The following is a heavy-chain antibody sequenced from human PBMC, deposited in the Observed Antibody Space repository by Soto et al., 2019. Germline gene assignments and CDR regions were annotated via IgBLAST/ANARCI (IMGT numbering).Heavy chain of an antibody. CDR2: IWYDGSNK. CDR1: GFTFSSYG. J-gene: IGHJ4*02. Sequence: QVQLVESGGGVVQPGRSLRLSCAASGFTFSSYGMQWVRQAPGKGLDWVALIWYDGSNKYYADSVKGRFTISRDNSKYTLYLQMSGLRAEDTAVYYCARDMGYTSGHGFDYWGQGTLVTVSS. V-gene: IGHV3-33*01. D-gene: IGHD6-19*01. CDR3: ARDMGYTSGHGFDY.